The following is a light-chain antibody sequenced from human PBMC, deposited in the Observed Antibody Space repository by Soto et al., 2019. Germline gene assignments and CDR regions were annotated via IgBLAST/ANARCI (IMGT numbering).Light chain of an antibody. J-gene: IGKJ1*01. CDR2: DAS. CDR1: QSISSG. CDR3: QKYNSYSLT. Sequence: DIQMTQSPSTLSASVGDRVTITCRASQSISSGLAWYLQKPGKAPKLLIYDASSFESGVPSRFSGNGSGKEFTLTSSSLQPDDFATYNCQKYNSYSLTFGKGTKGKIK. V-gene: IGKV1-5*01.